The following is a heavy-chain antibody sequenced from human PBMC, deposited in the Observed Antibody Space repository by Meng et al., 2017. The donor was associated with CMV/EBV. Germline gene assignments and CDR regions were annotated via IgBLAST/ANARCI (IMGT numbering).Heavy chain of an antibody. D-gene: IGHD1-7*01. CDR1: GYTFTDYD. CDR3: ARELTGSTRGGRFDS. CDR2: MNPYSGNT. V-gene: IGHV1-8*03. J-gene: IGHJ5*01. Sequence: ASVKVSCKASGYTFTDYDVNWVRQAAGQGLEWMGWMNPYSGNTGYAQKFQGRVTVTRNTSISTAYMELSSLRSEDTAVYYCARELTGSTRGGRFDSWGQGTLVTVSS.